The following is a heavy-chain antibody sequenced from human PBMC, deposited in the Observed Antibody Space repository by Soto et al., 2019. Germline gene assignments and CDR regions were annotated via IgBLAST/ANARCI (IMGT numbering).Heavy chain of an antibody. Sequence: PSETLSLTCTVSGGSISSSSYYWGWIRQPPGKGLEWIGSIYYSGSTYYNPSLKSRVTISVDTSKNQFSLKLSSVTAADTAVYYCARAFGEFEPRPYYYGMDVWGQGTTVT. V-gene: IGHV4-39*01. CDR1: GGSISSSSYY. D-gene: IGHD3-10*01. CDR2: IYYSGST. CDR3: ARAFGEFEPRPYYYGMDV. J-gene: IGHJ6*02.